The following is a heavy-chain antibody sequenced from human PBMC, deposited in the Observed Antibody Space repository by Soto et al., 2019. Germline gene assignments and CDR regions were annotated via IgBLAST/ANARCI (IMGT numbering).Heavy chain of an antibody. CDR2: IYYSGST. CDR3: ARDDYGDYAAFDI. Sequence: QVQLQESGPGLVKPSQTLSLTCTVSGGSISSGGYYWSWIRQHPGKGLEWIGYIYYSGSTYYNPSLKSRFTRSVDTSKNQFSLKLSSVTAADTAVYYCARDDYGDYAAFDIWGQGTMVTVSS. CDR1: GGSISSGGYY. V-gene: IGHV4-31*03. J-gene: IGHJ3*02. D-gene: IGHD4-17*01.